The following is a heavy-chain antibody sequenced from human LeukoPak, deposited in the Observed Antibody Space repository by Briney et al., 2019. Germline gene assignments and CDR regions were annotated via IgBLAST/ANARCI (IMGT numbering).Heavy chain of an antibody. J-gene: IGHJ4*02. D-gene: IGHD6-13*01. CDR3: ARVTVPGIAAAGTETGDFDY. Sequence: SVKVSCKASGGTFSSYAISWVRQAPGQGLEWMGGIIPIFGTANYAQKFQGRVTITTDESTSTAYMELSSLRSEDTAAYYCARVTVPGIAAAGTETGDFDYWGQGTLVTVSS. V-gene: IGHV1-69*05. CDR1: GGTFSSYA. CDR2: IIPIFGTA.